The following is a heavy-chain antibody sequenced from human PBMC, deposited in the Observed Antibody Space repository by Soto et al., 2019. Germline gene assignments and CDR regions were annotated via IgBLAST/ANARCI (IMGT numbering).Heavy chain of an antibody. D-gene: IGHD2-21*02. CDR1: GFTFDDYT. Sequence: WGSLRLSCAASGFTFDDYTMHWVRQAPGKGLEWVSLISWDGGSTYYADSVKGRFTISRDNSKNSLYLQMSSLRTEDTALYYCAKGVAGHIVVVTAIDYWAQGTLVTVSS. J-gene: IGHJ4*02. V-gene: IGHV3-43*01. CDR3: AKGVAGHIVVVTAIDY. CDR2: ISWDGGST.